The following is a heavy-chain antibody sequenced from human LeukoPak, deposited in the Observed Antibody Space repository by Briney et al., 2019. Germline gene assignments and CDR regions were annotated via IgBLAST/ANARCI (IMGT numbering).Heavy chain of an antibody. CDR1: GFTVSSRY. J-gene: IGHJ4*02. D-gene: IGHD2-2*01. CDR3: ARDGGPLYCSSTSCQDY. V-gene: IGHV3-53*01. CDR2: IYSGVRA. Sequence: GGSLRLSCAASGFTVSSRYVTWVRQGPGKGLEWVSVIYSGVRADYADSVKGRFTISRDNAKNSLYLQMNSLRAEDTAVYYCARDGGPLYCSSTSCQDYWGQGTLVTVSS.